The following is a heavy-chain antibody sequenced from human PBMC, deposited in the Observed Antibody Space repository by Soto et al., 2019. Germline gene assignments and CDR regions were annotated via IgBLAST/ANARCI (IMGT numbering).Heavy chain of an antibody. D-gene: IGHD3-16*01. V-gene: IGHV1-69*01. CDR1: GDTFSSYS. CDR3: ARGPGIWHSFYL. Sequence: QVHLIQSGAELKRPGSSVKVSCNASGDTFSSYSITWLRQAPGQRLEWMGGIIPIFAKPTYAQKFQGRVAITAGDSTITVYMELASLTSEDTAVYYCARGPGIWHSFYLWGQGTPLTVSS. CDR2: IIPIFAKP. J-gene: IGHJ3*01.